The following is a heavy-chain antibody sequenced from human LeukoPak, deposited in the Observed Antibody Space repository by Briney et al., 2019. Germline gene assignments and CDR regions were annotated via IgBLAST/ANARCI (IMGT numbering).Heavy chain of an antibody. CDR2: IYYSGST. CDR3: ARADYDILTGYYIEN. V-gene: IGHV4-59*01. D-gene: IGHD3-9*01. CDR1: GGSISSYY. Sequence: SETPSLTCTVSGGSISSYYWSWIRQPPGKGLEWIGYIYYSGSTNYNPSLKSRVTISVDTSKNQFSLKLSSVTAADTAVYYCARADYDILTGYYIENWGQGTLVTVSS. J-gene: IGHJ4*02.